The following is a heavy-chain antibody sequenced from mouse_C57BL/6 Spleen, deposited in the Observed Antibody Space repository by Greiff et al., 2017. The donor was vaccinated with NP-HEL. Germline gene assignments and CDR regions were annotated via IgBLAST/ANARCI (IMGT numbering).Heavy chain of an antibody. Sequence: EVKVVESGGGLVKPGGSLKLSCAASGFTFSDYGMHWVRQAPAKGLEWVAYISSGSSTIYYADTVKGRFTISRDNAKNTLFLQMTSLRSEDTAMYYCARQGYHYGSSYVYAMDYWGQGTSVTVSS. CDR2: ISSGSSTI. V-gene: IGHV5-17*01. J-gene: IGHJ4*01. CDR3: ARQGYHYGSSYVYAMDY. D-gene: IGHD1-1*01. CDR1: GFTFSDYG.